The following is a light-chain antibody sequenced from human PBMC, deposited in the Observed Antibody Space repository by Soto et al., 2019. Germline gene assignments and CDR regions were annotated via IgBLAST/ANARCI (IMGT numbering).Light chain of an antibody. Sequence: EIQMTQSPSSLFASVGDRVSITCQAPQVINNYLNWYQQKPGQAPNLLIYDSSNLEIGDPSRFSGSGSGTHFTFTISSLQTEDIGTYYCQQYDILPITFGRGTRLEIK. CDR1: QVINNY. V-gene: IGKV1-33*01. CDR3: QQYDILPIT. J-gene: IGKJ5*01. CDR2: DSS.